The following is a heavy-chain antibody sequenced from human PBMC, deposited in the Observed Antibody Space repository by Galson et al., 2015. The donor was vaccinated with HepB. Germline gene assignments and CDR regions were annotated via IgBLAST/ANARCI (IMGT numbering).Heavy chain of an antibody. CDR2: IYYSGST. Sequence: ETLSLTCTVSGGSISSSSYYWGWIRQPPGKGLEWIGSIYYSGSTYYNPSHKSRVTISVDTSKNQFSLKLSSVTAADTAVYYCARDTRYSSSWGMDVWGQGTTVTVSS. CDR1: GGSISSSSYY. J-gene: IGHJ6*02. CDR3: ARDTRYSSSWGMDV. D-gene: IGHD6-13*01. V-gene: IGHV4-39*07.